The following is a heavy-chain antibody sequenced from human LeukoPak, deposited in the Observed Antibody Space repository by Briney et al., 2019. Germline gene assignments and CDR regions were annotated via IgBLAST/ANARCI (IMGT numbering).Heavy chain of an antibody. J-gene: IGHJ6*02. Sequence: ASVKVSCKASGYTFTSYDINWVRQATGQGLEWMGWMNPNSGNTGYAQKFQGRFTMTRNTSISTAYMELSSLRSEDTAVYYCARGIIYSSWMDVWGQGTTLTVSS. CDR1: GYTFTSYD. D-gene: IGHD6-6*01. V-gene: IGHV1-8*01. CDR2: MNPNSGNT. CDR3: ARGIIYSSWMDV.